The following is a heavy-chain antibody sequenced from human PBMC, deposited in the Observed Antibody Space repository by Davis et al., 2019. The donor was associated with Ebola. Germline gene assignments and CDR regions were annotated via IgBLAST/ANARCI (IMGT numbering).Heavy chain of an antibody. CDR3: AKDGPVPNYYHSSGYSLAVDY. CDR2: ISYHGSNK. J-gene: IGHJ4*02. Sequence: PGGSLRLSCAASGFTFNTYGMHWVRQAPGKGLDWVAVISYHGSNKNYADSVKGRFTISRDNSKNTLYLQMNSLRLEDTAVYYCAKDGPVPNYYHSSGYSLAVDYWGQGTLVTVSS. D-gene: IGHD3-22*01. CDR1: GFTFNTYG. V-gene: IGHV3-30*18.